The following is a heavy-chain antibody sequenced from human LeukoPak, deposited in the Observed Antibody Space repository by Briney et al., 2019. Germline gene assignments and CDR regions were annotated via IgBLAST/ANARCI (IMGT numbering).Heavy chain of an antibody. CDR1: GFTFSSYS. CDR3: ASEENLRWWLRGSFDY. J-gene: IGHJ4*02. D-gene: IGHD5-12*01. Sequence: GGSLRLFCAASGFTFSSYSMNWVRQAPGKGLEWVSYISSSSSTIYYADSVKGRFTISRDNAKNSLYLQMNGLRAEDTAVYYCASEENLRWWLRGSFDYWGQGTLVTVSS. CDR2: ISSSSSTI. V-gene: IGHV3-48*04.